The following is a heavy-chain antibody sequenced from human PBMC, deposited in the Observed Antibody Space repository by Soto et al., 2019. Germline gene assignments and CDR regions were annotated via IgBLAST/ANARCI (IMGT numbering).Heavy chain of an antibody. CDR3: ARDGEGGSGSYVY. Sequence: QVQLQESGPGLVKPSETLSLTCTVSGGSISSYYWSWIRQPPGKGLEWIGYIYYSGSTNYNPSLTSRVTISVDTSKNQFSLKLSSVTAADTAVYYCARDGEGGSGSYVYWGQGTLVTVSS. D-gene: IGHD3-10*01. V-gene: IGHV4-59*01. J-gene: IGHJ4*02. CDR2: IYYSGST. CDR1: GGSISSYY.